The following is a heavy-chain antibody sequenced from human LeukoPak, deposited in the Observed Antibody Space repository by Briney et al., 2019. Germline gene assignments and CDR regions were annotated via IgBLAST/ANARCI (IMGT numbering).Heavy chain of an antibody. CDR3: ARGFISRSLGY. J-gene: IGHJ4*02. CDR1: GGSITTYY. CDR2: IYYTGST. D-gene: IGHD3-10*01. Sequence: SETLSLTCTVSGGSITTYYWSWIRQPPGKGLEWIAYIYYTGSTNYNPSPKSRVTISVDTSKNQVSLKLSSVTAADTAVYYCARGFISRSLGYWGQGTLVTVSS. V-gene: IGHV4-59*08.